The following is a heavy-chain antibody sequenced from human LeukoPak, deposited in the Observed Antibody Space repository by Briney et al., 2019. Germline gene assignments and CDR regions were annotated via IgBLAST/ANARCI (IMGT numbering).Heavy chain of an antibody. J-gene: IGHJ4*02. CDR3: ARSRPPRYCSGGSCFPFDY. Sequence: PSETLSLTCAVYGGSFSGYYWSWIRQPPGKGLEWIGEMKHSGSTNYNPSLKSRVTISVDTSKNQFSLKLSSVTAADTAVYYCARSRPPRYCSGGSCFPFDYWGQGTLVTVSS. CDR2: MKHSGST. V-gene: IGHV4-34*01. D-gene: IGHD2-15*01. CDR1: GGSFSGYY.